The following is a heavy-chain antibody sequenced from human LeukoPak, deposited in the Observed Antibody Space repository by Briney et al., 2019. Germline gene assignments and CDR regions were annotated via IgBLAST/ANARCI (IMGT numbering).Heavy chain of an antibody. CDR1: GGSISSYY. Sequence: SETLSLTCTVSGGSISSYYWSWIRQPPGKGLEWIGYIYYSGSTNYNPSLKSRVTISVDTSKNQFSLKLSSVTAADTAVYYCARGIRNGYWGQGTLVTVSS. J-gene: IGHJ4*02. CDR3: ARGIRNGY. CDR2: IYYSGST. V-gene: IGHV4-59*08.